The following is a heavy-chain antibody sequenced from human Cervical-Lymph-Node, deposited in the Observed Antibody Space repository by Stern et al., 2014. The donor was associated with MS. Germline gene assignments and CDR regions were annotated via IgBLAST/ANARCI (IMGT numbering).Heavy chain of an antibody. CDR3: ARVRGATTGPRPLRERGYYFDF. J-gene: IGHJ4*02. Sequence: QVQLQESGPGLVKPSQTLSLTCTVSGGSISSGGYYWSWIRQHPGKGLEWIGYIYYGETTYYNPSLKSRVSISVDTSKNQFSLKLSSVTAADTAVYYCARVRGATTGPRPLRERGYYFDFWGQGTLVTVSS. CDR1: GGSISSGGYY. CDR2: IYYGETT. V-gene: IGHV4-31*03. D-gene: IGHD1-1*01.